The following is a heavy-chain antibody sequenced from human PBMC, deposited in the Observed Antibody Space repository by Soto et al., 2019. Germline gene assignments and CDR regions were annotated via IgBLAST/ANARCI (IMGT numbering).Heavy chain of an antibody. Sequence: QVQLVQSGSELKKPGASVKVSCKASGYTFTRYAMNWVRQAPGQGLEWMGWINTNTGNPTNAHRFTGRLVFSLDTSVSTAYMQICSLKAEDTAVYDCARVYYGSGSYATPRYNWFDPRGQGTLVTVSS. D-gene: IGHD3-10*01. V-gene: IGHV7-4-1*01. CDR3: ARVYYGSGSYATPRYNWFDP. CDR1: GYTFTRYA. CDR2: INTNTGNP. J-gene: IGHJ5*02.